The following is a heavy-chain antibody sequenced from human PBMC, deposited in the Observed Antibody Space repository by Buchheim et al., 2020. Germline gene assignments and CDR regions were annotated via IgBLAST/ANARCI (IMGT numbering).Heavy chain of an antibody. V-gene: IGHV1-18*04. D-gene: IGHD3-3*01. CDR3: ARDTRGPIFGVVKGFDY. CDR1: GCTLSSYG. CDR2: SSSHNGSP. J-gene: IGHJ4*02. Sequence: QVQLVQSGREVKKPGASVKVSCKASGCTLSSYGLAWVRQAPGQGPEWMGWSSSHNGSPKYAQKFQGRVTMTTDTSTNTAYMELRSLRSDDTAVYYCARDTRGPIFGVVKGFDYWGQGTL.